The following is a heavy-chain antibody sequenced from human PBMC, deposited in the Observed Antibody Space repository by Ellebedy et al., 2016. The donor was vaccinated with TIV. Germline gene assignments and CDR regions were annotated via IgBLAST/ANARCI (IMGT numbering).Heavy chain of an antibody. V-gene: IGHV3-30*18. CDR2: ISHDGGNK. Sequence: LSLTCAASGFTFSSFGMHWVRQAPGKGLEWVAVISHDGGNKYYADSVKGRFTISRDNSKNTLYLQMNSLRAEDTAVYYCAEDRHSGNIDYWGQGTLVTVSS. D-gene: IGHD1-26*01. CDR3: AEDRHSGNIDY. J-gene: IGHJ4*02. CDR1: GFTFSSFG.